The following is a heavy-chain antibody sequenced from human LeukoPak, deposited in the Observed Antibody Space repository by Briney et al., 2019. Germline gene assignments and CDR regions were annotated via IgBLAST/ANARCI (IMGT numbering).Heavy chain of an antibody. D-gene: IGHD1-26*01. Sequence: ASAKASCKVSGYTPTELSMHWVRQAPGKGLEWMGGFDTEDGETIYAQKFQGRVTMTEDTSTDTAYMELSSLRSEDTAVYYCATDSGSMRDHAFDIWGQGTMVTVSS. V-gene: IGHV1-24*01. CDR2: FDTEDGET. J-gene: IGHJ3*02. CDR1: GYTPTELS. CDR3: ATDSGSMRDHAFDI.